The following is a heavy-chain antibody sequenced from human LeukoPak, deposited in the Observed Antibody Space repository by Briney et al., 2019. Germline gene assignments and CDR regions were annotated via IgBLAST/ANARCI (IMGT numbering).Heavy chain of an antibody. V-gene: IGHV4-30-4*01. CDR2: IYYSGST. Sequence: PSQTLSLTCTVSGGSINSGDYYWSWIRQPPGKGLEWIGYIYYSGSTYYNPSLKSRLSLSIDMSNNLFSLKLSSVTAADTAVYYCATERASSGYYYPGAFDIWGQGTMVTVSS. J-gene: IGHJ3*02. CDR1: GGSINSGDYY. CDR3: ATERASSGYYYPGAFDI. D-gene: IGHD3-22*01.